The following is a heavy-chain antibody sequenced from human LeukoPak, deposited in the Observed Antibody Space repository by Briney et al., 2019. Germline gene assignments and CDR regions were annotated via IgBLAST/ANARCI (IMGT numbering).Heavy chain of an antibody. J-gene: IGHJ3*02. D-gene: IGHD6-19*01. CDR2: IYYSGST. CDR1: GGSISSSNYY. V-gene: IGHV4-39*01. Sequence: SSETLSLTCTVSGGSISSSNYYWGWIRQPPGKGLEWIGSIYYSGSTYYNPSLKSRVTISVDTSKNQFSLKLSSVTAADTAVYYCARHRIAVAGTSMAFDIWGQGTMVTVSS. CDR3: ARHRIAVAGTSMAFDI.